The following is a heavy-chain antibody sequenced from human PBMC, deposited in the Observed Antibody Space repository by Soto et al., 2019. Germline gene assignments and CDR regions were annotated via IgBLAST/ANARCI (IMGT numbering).Heavy chain of an antibody. D-gene: IGHD6-19*01. CDR3: AKDSRPLGIAVAGTLY. J-gene: IGHJ4*02. CDR2: ISGSGGST. V-gene: IGHV3-23*01. Sequence: EVQLLESGGGLVQPGGSLRLSCAASGFTFSSYAMSWVRQAPGKGLEWVSAISGSGGSTYYADSVKGRFTISRDNSKNTLYLQMNSLRAEDTAVYYCAKDSRPLGIAVAGTLYWGQGTLVTVSS. CDR1: GFTFSSYA.